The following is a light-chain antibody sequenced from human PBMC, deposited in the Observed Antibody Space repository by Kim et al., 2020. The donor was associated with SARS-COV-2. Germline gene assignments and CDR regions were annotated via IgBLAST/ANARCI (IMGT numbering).Light chain of an antibody. CDR2: LNSDGSH. J-gene: IGLJ3*02. CDR1: SGHSSSA. CDR3: QTWGTGIQGV. Sequence: VKLTCTLSSGHSSSAIAWHQQQPEKGPRYLMKLNSDGSHSKGDGIPDRFSGSSSGAERYLTISSLQSEDEADYYCQTWGTGIQGVFGGGTQLTVL. V-gene: IGLV4-69*01.